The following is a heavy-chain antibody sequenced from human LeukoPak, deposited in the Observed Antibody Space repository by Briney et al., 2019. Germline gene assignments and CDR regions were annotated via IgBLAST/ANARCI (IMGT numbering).Heavy chain of an antibody. CDR2: ISSSSSTI. V-gene: IGHV3-48*04. CDR3: ARGPYGDYSPVPVY. D-gene: IGHD4-17*01. CDR1: GFTFSSYS. Sequence: PGGSLRLSCAASGFTFSSYSMNWVRQAPGKRLEWVSYISSSSSTIYYADSVKGRFTISRDNAKNSLYLQMNSLRAEDTAVYYCARGPYGDYSPVPVYWGQGTLVTVSS. J-gene: IGHJ4*02.